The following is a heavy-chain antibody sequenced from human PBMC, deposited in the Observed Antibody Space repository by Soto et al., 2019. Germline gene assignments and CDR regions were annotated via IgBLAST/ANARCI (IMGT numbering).Heavy chain of an antibody. D-gene: IGHD1-1*01. Sequence: QVQLQQSGPGLVKPSETLSLTCSVSSGPSSSHNWGWIRQPPGRGLEWIGYVYSTGGTSYNPSLKSRVTISADTSTNHISLTLTSVTAADTAVYYCVRQGIGNLHGLVDVW. CDR3: VRQGIGNLHGLVDV. V-gene: IGHV4-59*08. CDR2: VYSTGGT. CDR1: SGPSSSHN. J-gene: IGHJ6*01.